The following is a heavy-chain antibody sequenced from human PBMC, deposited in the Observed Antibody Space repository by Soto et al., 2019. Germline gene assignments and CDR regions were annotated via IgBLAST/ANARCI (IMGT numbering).Heavy chain of an antibody. CDR3: ARATRSGSPHFDH. D-gene: IGHD5-12*01. Sequence: ASVKVSCKGAGYTFSNYYMHWVRQAPGQGLEWMGIINPSGDSTSYAQEFQGRVTMTRETSTSTLYMELSSLRSEDTAVYYCARATRSGSPHFDHWGQGTLVTAPQ. V-gene: IGHV1-46*01. CDR1: GYTFSNYY. J-gene: IGHJ4*02. CDR2: INPSGDST.